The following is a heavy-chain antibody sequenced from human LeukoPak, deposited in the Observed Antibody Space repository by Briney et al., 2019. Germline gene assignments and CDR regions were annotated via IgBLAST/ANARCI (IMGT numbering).Heavy chain of an antibody. CDR1: GFTFSSYS. CDR3: ARGAWDIVVVPAAIVY. Sequence: GGSLRLSCAASGFTFSSYSMNWVRQAPGKGLEWVSSISSSSSYIYYADSVKGRFTISRDNAKNSLYLQMNSLRAEDTAVYYCARGAWDIVVVPAAIVYWGQGTLVTVSS. J-gene: IGHJ4*02. V-gene: IGHV3-21*01. D-gene: IGHD2-2*01. CDR2: ISSSSSYI.